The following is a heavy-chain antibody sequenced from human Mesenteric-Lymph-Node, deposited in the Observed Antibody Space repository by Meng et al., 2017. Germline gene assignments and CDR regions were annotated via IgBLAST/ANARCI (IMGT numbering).Heavy chain of an antibody. Sequence: ASVKVSCKASGGTFSSYAISWVRQAPGQGLEWMGWISAYDGNTNYAQKLQGRVTMTTDTSTSTAYMELRSLRSDDTAVYYCARDLRYSSSWYPNWFDPWGQGILVTVSS. CDR1: GGTFSSYA. J-gene: IGHJ5*02. CDR2: ISAYDGNT. V-gene: IGHV1-18*01. CDR3: ARDLRYSSSWYPNWFDP. D-gene: IGHD6-13*01.